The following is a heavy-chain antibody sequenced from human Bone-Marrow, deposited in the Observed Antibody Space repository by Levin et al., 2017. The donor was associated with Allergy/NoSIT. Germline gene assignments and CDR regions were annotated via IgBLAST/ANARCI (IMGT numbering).Heavy chain of an antibody. CDR1: GFTFSNHA. V-gene: IGHV3-23*01. Sequence: GESLKISCAASGFTFSNHAMSWVRQPPGKGLEWVSAISGSGGSTYYADSVKGRFTISRDNSKNTLYVQMNSLRAEDTAIYYCAKGDKPLVTWGWFDPWGQGTLVTVSS. CDR3: AKGDKPLVTWGWFDP. J-gene: IGHJ5*02. D-gene: IGHD3-16*01. CDR2: ISGSGGST.